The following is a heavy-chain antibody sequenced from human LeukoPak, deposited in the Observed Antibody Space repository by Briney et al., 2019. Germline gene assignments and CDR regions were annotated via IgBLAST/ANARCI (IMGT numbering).Heavy chain of an antibody. CDR3: AKTTIVGATVDAFDI. CDR1: GFTFSNFG. Sequence: GGSLRLSCAASGFTFSNFGMHWVRQAPGKGLEGVALIRYDGSNKYYADSVKGRFTISRDNSKNTLYLQMNSLRPEDTAVYSCAKTTIVGATVDAFDIWGQGTMVTVSS. V-gene: IGHV3-30*02. J-gene: IGHJ3*02. CDR2: IRYDGSNK. D-gene: IGHD1-26*01.